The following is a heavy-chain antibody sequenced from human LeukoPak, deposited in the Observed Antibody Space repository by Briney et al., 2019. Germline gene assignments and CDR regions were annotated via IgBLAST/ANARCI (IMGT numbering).Heavy chain of an antibody. V-gene: IGHV1-46*01. CDR3: ARDKVTPAYGSYYYYMDV. J-gene: IGHJ6*03. CDR2: INPSGGST. D-gene: IGHD2-21*02. CDR1: GYTFTSYY. Sequence: ASVKVSCKASGYTFTSYYLHWVRQAPGQGLEWMGIINPSGGSTSYAQKFQGRVTMTRDMSTSTVYMDLSSLRSEDTAVYYCARDKVTPAYGSYYYYMDVWGKGTTVTVSS.